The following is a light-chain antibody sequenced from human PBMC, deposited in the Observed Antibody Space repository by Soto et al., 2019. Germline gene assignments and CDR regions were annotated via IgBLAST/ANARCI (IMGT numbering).Light chain of an antibody. V-gene: IGKV3-15*01. CDR1: QGVSRK. CDR2: GAS. Sequence: DIVMTQSPATLSVAPGERVTFSCRASQGVSRKLAWYQHKPGQAPRLLISGASTGATGIPARFSGSGSGTEFTLTISSLQSGDCAIYYCQQYHTWPITFGGGTKVDIK. J-gene: IGKJ4*01. CDR3: QQYHTWPIT.